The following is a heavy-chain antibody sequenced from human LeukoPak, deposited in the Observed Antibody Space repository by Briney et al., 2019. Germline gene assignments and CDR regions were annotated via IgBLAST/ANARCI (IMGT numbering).Heavy chain of an antibody. CDR2: ISSSSSYI. J-gene: IGHJ6*02. D-gene: IGHD2-8*01. V-gene: IGHV3-21*01. CDR1: GLTFSSYE. CDR3: ARDLRYRTNGVCYTGDYYYGMDV. Sequence: GGSLRLSCAASGLTFSSYEMNWVRQAPGKGLEWVSSISSSSSYIYYADSVKGRFTISRDNAKNSLYLQMNSLRAEDTAVYYCARDLRYRTNGVCYTGDYYYGMDVWGQGTTVTVSS.